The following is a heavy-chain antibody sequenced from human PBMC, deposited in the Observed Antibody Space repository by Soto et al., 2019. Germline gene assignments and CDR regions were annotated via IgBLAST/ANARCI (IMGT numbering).Heavy chain of an antibody. J-gene: IGHJ1*01. CDR3: AKRRLNTITSLSDW. V-gene: IGHV3-23*01. D-gene: IGHD3-16*02. CDR2: ISGRSESI. Sequence: GGSLRLSCAASGFSFSSYGMSWVRQAPGKGLEWVSGISGRSESIYYADSVKGRFTISRDNSKNTLYLQMNNLRADDTAIYYCAKRRLNTITSLSDWWGQGVQVTVSS. CDR1: GFSFSSYG.